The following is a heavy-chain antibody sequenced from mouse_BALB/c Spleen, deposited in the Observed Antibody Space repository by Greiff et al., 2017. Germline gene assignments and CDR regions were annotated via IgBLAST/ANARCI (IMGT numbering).Heavy chain of an antibody. V-gene: IGHV2-9*02. J-gene: IGHJ2*01. CDR2: IWAGGST. D-gene: IGHD2-12*01. CDR3: ARASYDEGAFDY. CDR1: GFSLTSYG. Sequence: VKLVESGPGLVAPSQSLSITCTVSGFSLTSYGVHWVRQPPGKGLEWLGVIWAGGSTNYNSALMSRLSISKDNSKSQVFLKMNSLQTDDTAMYYCARASYDEGAFDYWGQGTTLTVSS.